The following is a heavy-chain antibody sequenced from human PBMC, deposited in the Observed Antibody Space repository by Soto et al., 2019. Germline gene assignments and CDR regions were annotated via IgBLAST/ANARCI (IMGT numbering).Heavy chain of an antibody. Sequence: EVHLVESGGDLVQPGGSLRLSCAASGFTFSAYWMQWVRQAPGKGLEWVAIIKQDGSQKYYVDSVTGRYTISRDNAKNTLYLQMSSLRAEDTAMYYCVGSRGWLFDYSGQGTLVTGSS. J-gene: IGHJ4*02. D-gene: IGHD6-19*01. CDR2: IKQDGSQK. CDR3: VGSRGWLFDY. V-gene: IGHV3-7*05. CDR1: GFTFSAYW.